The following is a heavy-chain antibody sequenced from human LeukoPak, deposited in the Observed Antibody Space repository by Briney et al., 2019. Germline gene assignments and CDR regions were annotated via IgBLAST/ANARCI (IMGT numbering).Heavy chain of an antibody. J-gene: IGHJ6*02. V-gene: IGHV4-59*01. Sequence: PSETLSLTCTVSGGSISSYYWSWIRQPPGKGLEWIGYIYYSGSTNYNPSLKSRVTISVDTSKNQFSLKLSSVTAADTAVYYCARGRRYYGSGHLYGMDVWGQGTTVTVSS. CDR3: ARGRRYYGSGHLYGMDV. CDR1: GGSISSYY. D-gene: IGHD3-10*01. CDR2: IYYSGST.